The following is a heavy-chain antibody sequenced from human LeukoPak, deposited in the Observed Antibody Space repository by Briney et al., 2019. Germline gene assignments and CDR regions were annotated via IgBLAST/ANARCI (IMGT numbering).Heavy chain of an antibody. J-gene: IGHJ4*02. CDR1: GGSFSGYY. CDR2: INHSGST. Sequence: PSETLSLTCAVYGGSFSGYYWSWIRQPPGKGLEWIGEINHSGSTNYNPSLKSRVTISVDTSKNQFSLKLSSVTAADTAVYYCASDITGIAAAGIPLWGQGTLVTVSS. V-gene: IGHV4-34*01. D-gene: IGHD6-13*01. CDR3: ASDITGIAAAGIPL.